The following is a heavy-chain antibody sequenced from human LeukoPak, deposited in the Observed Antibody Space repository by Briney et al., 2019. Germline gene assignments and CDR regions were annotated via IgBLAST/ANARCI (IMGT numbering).Heavy chain of an antibody. Sequence: PGGSLRLSCAASGFTFSDYYMSWIRQAPGKGLEWVSYISSSGNTIYYTNSVMGRFTVSRDNAKNSLYLQMNSLRAEDTAVYYCARVAVTGIGIDYWGQGTLVTVSS. CDR1: GFTFSDYY. D-gene: IGHD6-19*01. CDR3: ARVAVTGIGIDY. CDR2: ISSSGNTI. J-gene: IGHJ4*02. V-gene: IGHV3-11*04.